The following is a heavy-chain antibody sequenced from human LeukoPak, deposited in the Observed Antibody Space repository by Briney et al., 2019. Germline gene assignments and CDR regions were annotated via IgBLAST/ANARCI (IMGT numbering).Heavy chain of an antibody. CDR3: AAERGGSAEYFQH. J-gene: IGHJ1*01. V-gene: IGHV1-58*01. D-gene: IGHD2-15*01. CDR2: IVVGSGNT. Sequence: SVKVSCKASGFTFTSSAVQWVRQARGQRLEWIGWIVVGSGNTNYAQKFQERVTITRDMSTSTAYMELSSLRSEDTAVYYRAAERGGSAEYFQHWGQGTLVTVSS. CDR1: GFTFTSSA.